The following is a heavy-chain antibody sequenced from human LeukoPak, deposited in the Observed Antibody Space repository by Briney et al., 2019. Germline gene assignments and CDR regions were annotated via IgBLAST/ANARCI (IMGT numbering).Heavy chain of an antibody. J-gene: IGHJ6*03. CDR3: ARQRRFPGQYMDV. D-gene: IGHD3-3*01. Sequence: SETLSLTCAVYGGSFSDYYWSWIRQPPGKGLDWIAEIDHSGSTNYNPSLKSRVTISVDTSKNQFSLKLSSVTAADTAVYYCARQRRFPGQYMDVWGKGTTVTVSS. CDR2: IDHSGST. CDR1: GGSFSDYY. V-gene: IGHV4-34*01.